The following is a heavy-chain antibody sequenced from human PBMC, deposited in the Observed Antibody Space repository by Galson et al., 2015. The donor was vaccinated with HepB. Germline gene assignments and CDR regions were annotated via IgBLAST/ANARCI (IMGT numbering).Heavy chain of an antibody. D-gene: IGHD2-15*01. CDR3: AKDASYSWFDS. J-gene: IGHJ5*01. Sequence: SLRLSCAASGFTFSTYGMGWVRQAPGKGLEWVSTLDGSGANTYYADSVRGRFTISRDNSKKMLYLQMNSLRAEDTALYYCAKDASYSWFDSWGQGTLVTVSS. CDR1: GFTFSTYG. CDR2: LDGSGANT. V-gene: IGHV3-23*01.